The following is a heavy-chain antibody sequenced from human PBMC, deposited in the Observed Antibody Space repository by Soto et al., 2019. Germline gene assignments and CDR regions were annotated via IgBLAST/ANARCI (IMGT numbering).Heavy chain of an antibody. J-gene: IGHJ4*02. CDR1: GYSFGGYW. V-gene: IGHV5-51*01. D-gene: IGHD1-20*01. CDR3: VRRQGITGISDPFDY. CDR2: IYPGDSDT. Sequence: PGESLKISCKGSGYSFGGYWIGWVRQMPGKGLEWRVIIYPGDSDTRYSPSVQGQITISADKSISTASLQWSSLKASDTAMYYCVRRQGITGISDPFDYWGQGTLVTAPQ.